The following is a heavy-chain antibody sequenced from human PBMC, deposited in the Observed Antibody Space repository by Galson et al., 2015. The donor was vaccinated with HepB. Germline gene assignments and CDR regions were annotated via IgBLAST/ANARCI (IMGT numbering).Heavy chain of an antibody. CDR2: ISYHGSDK. CDR1: GFAFSNYG. Sequence: SLRLSCAASGFAFSNYGMHWVRQAPGKGLEWVAVISYHGSDKYYADSVKGRFTISRDNSKNTLYLQMNSLRAEDTGVYYCAKERKASGTTVYLGGNPTEYWGPGTL. V-gene: IGHV3-30*18. D-gene: IGHD4-17*01. J-gene: IGHJ4*02. CDR3: AKERKASGTTVYLGGNPTEY.